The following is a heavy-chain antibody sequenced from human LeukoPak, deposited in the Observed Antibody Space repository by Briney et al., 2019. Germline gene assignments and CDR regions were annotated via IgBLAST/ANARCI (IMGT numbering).Heavy chain of an antibody. V-gene: IGHV1-2*02. CDR3: ATFSNRRPQIYYYYYCGMDV. J-gene: IGHJ6*02. D-gene: IGHD4-4*01. CDR2: INPNSGGT. CDR1: GYTFTGYY. Sequence: ASVKVSCKASGYTFTGYYMHWVRQAPGQGLEWMGWINPNSGGTNYAQKFQGRVTMTRDTSISTAYMELSRLRSDDTAVYYCATFSNRRPQIYYYYYCGMDVWGQGTTVTVSS.